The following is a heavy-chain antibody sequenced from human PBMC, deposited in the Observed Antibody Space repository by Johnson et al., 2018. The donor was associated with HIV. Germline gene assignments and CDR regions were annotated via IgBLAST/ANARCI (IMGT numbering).Heavy chain of an antibody. CDR2: ISFDGSNK. D-gene: IGHD3-16*01. J-gene: IGHJ3*02. CDR1: GFTFSNYP. V-gene: IGHV3-30-3*01. CDR3: ASDGGRGGFDI. Sequence: QVQLVESGGGLLQPGGSLRLSCAASGFTFSNYPMHWVRQAPGKGLEWVAVISFDGSNKYYADSVKGRFTISRDNSKNSLYLQMNSLRVGDTAGYYCASDGGRGGFDIWGQGTRVSVSS.